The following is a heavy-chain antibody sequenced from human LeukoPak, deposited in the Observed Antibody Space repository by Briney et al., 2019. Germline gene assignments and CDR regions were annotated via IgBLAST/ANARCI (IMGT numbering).Heavy chain of an antibody. J-gene: IGHJ4*02. CDR3: ARADNLNAFDY. CDR1: GGSISSGGYF. D-gene: IGHD1-1*01. CDR2: ISSSGST. V-gene: IGHV4-31*03. Sequence: PSETLSLTCTVSGGSISSGGYFWSWIRQHPGKGLEWIGSISSSGSTLYSPSLKRRVTISVDTSKNQFSLSLSSVTAADTAVYYCARADNLNAFDYWGQGTRVTVSS.